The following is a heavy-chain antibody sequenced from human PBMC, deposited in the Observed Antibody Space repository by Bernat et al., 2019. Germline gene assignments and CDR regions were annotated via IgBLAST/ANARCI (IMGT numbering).Heavy chain of an antibody. CDR2: INPSGGST. CDR1: GYTFTSYY. J-gene: IGHJ4*02. D-gene: IGHD4-17*01. CDR3: ARQITDYGDYGADFDY. V-gene: IGHV1-46*03. Sequence: QVQLVQSGAEVKKPGASVKVSCKASGYTFTSYYMHWVRQAPGQGLEWMGIINPSGGSTSYAQKFQGRVTMTRDTSTSTVYMELSSLRSEDTAVYYCARQITDYGDYGADFDYWGQGTLVTVSS.